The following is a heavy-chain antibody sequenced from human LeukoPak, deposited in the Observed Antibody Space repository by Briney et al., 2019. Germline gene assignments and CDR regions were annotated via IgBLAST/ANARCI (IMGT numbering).Heavy chain of an antibody. CDR2: IYSGGST. CDR3: AREGLQKNWFDP. V-gene: IGHV3-53*01. D-gene: IGHD5-24*01. CDR1: GFTVSSNY. J-gene: IGHJ5*02. Sequence: GGSLRLSCAASGFTVSSNYMSWVRQAPGKGLEWVSVIYSGGSTYYADSVKGRFTISRDNSKNTLYLQMNSLRAEDTAVYYCAREGLQKNWFDPWGQGTLVTVSS.